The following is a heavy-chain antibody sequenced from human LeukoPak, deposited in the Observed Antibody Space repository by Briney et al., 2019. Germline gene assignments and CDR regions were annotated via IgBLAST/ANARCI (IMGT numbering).Heavy chain of an antibody. CDR2: IYPGDSDT. V-gene: IGHV5-51*01. CDR1: GYSFTSYW. Sequence: GESLKISCKGSGYSFTSYWIGWVRQMPGKGLEWMGIIYPGDSDTRYSPSFQGQVTISADKSLRTAYLQWGSLKASDTAMYYCARSQGYCSGGSCLQGDWFDPWGQGTLVTVSS. D-gene: IGHD2-15*01. J-gene: IGHJ5*02. CDR3: ARSQGYCSGGSCLQGDWFDP.